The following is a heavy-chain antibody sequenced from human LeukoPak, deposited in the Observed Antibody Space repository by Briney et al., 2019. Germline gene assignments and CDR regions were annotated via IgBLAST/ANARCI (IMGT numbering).Heavy chain of an antibody. CDR3: ARAFDYTAAYLHYYYMDV. J-gene: IGHJ6*03. CDR2: INPNSGGT. V-gene: IGHV1-2*02. D-gene: IGHD3-16*01. CDR1: GYTFTGYY. Sequence: GASAKVSCKASGYTFTGYYMHWVRQAPGQGLEWMGWINPNSGGTNYAQKFQGRVTMTRDTSISTAYMELSRLRSDDTAVYYCARAFDYTAAYLHYYYMDVWGKGTTVTVSS.